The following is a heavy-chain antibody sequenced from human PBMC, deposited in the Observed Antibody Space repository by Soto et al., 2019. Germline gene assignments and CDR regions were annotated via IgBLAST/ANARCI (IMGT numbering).Heavy chain of an antibody. CDR2: IIPILGIA. D-gene: IGHD2-15*01. J-gene: IGHJ3*02. V-gene: IGHV1-69*02. CDR1: GGTFSSYT. Sequence: QVQLVQSGAEVKKPGSSVKVSCKASGGTFSSYTISWVRQAPGQGLEWMGRIIPILGIANYAQKVQGRVTITADKSTSTAYMELSSLRSEDTAVYYCARWLGYCSGGSCDSGDAFDIWGQGTMVTVSS. CDR3: ARWLGYCSGGSCDSGDAFDI.